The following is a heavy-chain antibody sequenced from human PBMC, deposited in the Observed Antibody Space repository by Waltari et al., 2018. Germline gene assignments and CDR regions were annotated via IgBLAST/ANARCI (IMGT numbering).Heavy chain of an antibody. D-gene: IGHD3-3*01. Sequence: QVQLVESGGGVVQPGGSLRLSCSASGFTFSSYVMHWVRQAPGKGLEWVAFIQFDGSKKNYADSVKGRFTISRDNSKNTLYLQMNSLRVEDTAVYFCLGVTIFRGGYWGPGTLVTVSS. J-gene: IGHJ4*02. V-gene: IGHV3-30*02. CDR2: IQFDGSKK. CDR1: GFTFSSYV. CDR3: LGVTIFRGGY.